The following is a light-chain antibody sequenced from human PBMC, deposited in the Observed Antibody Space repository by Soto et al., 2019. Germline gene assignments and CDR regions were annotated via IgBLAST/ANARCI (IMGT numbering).Light chain of an antibody. J-gene: IGKJ1*01. V-gene: IGKV1-5*03. CDR1: QDINSW. Sequence: DIQMVQSPSTLSASVGDRVTITCRTSQDINSWLAWYQQKPGKAPKLLIYKASILESGVPSRFSGSGSGTEFTLTISSLQPDDFATYYCQQYITYWAFGQGTKVEIK. CDR3: QQYITYWA. CDR2: KAS.